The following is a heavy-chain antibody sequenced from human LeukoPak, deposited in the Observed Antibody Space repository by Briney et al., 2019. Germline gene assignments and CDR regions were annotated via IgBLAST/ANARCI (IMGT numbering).Heavy chain of an antibody. J-gene: IGHJ4*02. CDR2: MYNSGST. V-gene: IGHV4-59*01. CDR1: GGSISGSY. D-gene: IGHD4-17*01. Sequence: SETLSLTCTVSGGSISGSYWSWVRQPPGKGLEWIAYMYNSGSTNYNPSLKSRVTISIDASKNQFSLKLSSLTAADTAIYYCARGIESYGDYGYWGQGILVTVSS. CDR3: ARGIESYGDYGY.